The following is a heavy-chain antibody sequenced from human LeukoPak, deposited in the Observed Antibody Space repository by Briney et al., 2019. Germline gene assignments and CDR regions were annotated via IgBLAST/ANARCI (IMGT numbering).Heavy chain of an antibody. D-gene: IGHD1-26*01. Sequence: TLSLTCTVSGGSISCGGYFWSWIRQPPGKGLEWIGYIYHTGSTYYNPSLRSRVTISVDRSKNQFSLNLGSVTAADTAVYYCARGDWELLSAFDYWGQGTLVTVSS. V-gene: IGHV4-30-2*01. CDR1: GGSISCGGYF. J-gene: IGHJ4*02. CDR2: IYHTGST. CDR3: ARGDWELLSAFDY.